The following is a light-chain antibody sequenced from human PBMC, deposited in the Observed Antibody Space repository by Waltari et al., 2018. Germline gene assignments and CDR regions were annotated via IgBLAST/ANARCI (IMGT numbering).Light chain of an antibody. Sequence: DIQMTQSPASLAASLGDRVTITCRTSQSVTTSLNWYQQKSGEPPKLLISAASSFQSGVPSRFSGSGSGTDFTLTITHLQPEDVATYFCQQSHSPPFTFGPGTKV. CDR2: AAS. CDR3: QQSHSPPFT. J-gene: IGKJ3*01. CDR1: QSVTTS. V-gene: IGKV1-39*01.